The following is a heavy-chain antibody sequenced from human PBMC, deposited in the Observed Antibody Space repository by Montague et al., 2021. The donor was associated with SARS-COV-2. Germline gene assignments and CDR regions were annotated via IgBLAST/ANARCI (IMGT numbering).Heavy chain of an antibody. Sequence: SETLSLTCTVSGGSISGYYWSWFRQSAGKGLEWIGRIYNGGSTSYNPSXXSRVTMSVDTSKNQFSLKLSSVTAADTAVYYCVRDQGRSNWNYPDYWGQGTLGTVSS. CDR1: GGSISGYY. D-gene: IGHD1-20*01. CDR3: VRDQGRSNWNYPDY. CDR2: IYNGGST. V-gene: IGHV4-4*07. J-gene: IGHJ4*02.